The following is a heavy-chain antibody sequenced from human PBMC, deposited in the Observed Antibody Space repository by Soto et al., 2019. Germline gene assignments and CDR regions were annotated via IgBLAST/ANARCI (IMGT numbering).Heavy chain of an antibody. CDR1: GGSFRSYA. D-gene: IGHD3-10*01. V-gene: IGHV1-69*06. CDR3: AREHSQGRQPSGSGSFYDRSLEAFDI. J-gene: IGHJ3*02. Sequence: QVQLVQSGPEVKKPGSSVKVSCKASGGSFRSYAISWMRQAPGQGLEWMGGIIPILDTANYAQKFQGRVTIKADKSANTDDMELGSLRSEDTAVYSCAREHSQGRQPSGSGSFYDRSLEAFDIWGRGTMVTVSS. CDR2: IIPILDTA.